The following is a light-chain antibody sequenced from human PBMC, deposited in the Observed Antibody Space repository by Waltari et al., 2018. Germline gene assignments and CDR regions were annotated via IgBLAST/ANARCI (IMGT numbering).Light chain of an antibody. CDR1: QRVTSIS. CDR3: QQYDGEVVT. Sequence: EIVLTQSPGTLSLSPGERATLSCRASQRVTSISLTWYQQKVGKAPRLLIYGTSSRATGIPDRFSGSGSGTDFTLTISRLEPEDFAVYYCQQYDGEVVTFGGGTKVEI. J-gene: IGKJ4*01. V-gene: IGKV3-20*01. CDR2: GTS.